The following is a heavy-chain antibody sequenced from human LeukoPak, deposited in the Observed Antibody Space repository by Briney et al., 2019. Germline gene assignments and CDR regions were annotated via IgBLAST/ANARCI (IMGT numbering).Heavy chain of an antibody. Sequence: GGSLRLSCAASGFTFSSYTMNWVRQAPGKGLEWVSSISSSSSYIYYADSVKGRFTISRDNAKNSLYLQMNSLRVEDTAVYYCARAFTGSYDSWGQGTLVTVSS. CDR3: ARAFTGSYDS. CDR2: ISSSSSYI. J-gene: IGHJ5*01. D-gene: IGHD1-26*01. CDR1: GFTFSSYT. V-gene: IGHV3-21*01.